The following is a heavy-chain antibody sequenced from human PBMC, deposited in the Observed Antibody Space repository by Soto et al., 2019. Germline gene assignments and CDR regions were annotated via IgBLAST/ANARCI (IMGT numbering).Heavy chain of an antibody. CDR1: GFTFSSYG. Sequence: GGSLRLSCAASGFTFSSYGMHWVRQAPGKGLEWVAVISYDGSNKYYADSVKGRFTISRDNSKNTLYLQMNSLRAEDTAVYYCAKDGDSSAIYYSYGMDVWGQGTTVTVSS. CDR3: AKDGDSSAIYYSYGMDV. D-gene: IGHD6-25*01. J-gene: IGHJ6*02. V-gene: IGHV3-30*18. CDR2: ISYDGSNK.